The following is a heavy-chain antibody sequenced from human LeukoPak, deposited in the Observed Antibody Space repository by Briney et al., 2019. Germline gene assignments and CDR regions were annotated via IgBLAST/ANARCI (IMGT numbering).Heavy chain of an antibody. CDR3: ARDGDTSMVTSWFDS. Sequence: GASVKVSCTASGDTLNNYAVSWVRQAPGQGLEWIGGIIPVFDTANYAQKFQGRVTITADKSTSTVYMELNSLRSEDTAIYFCARDGDTSMVTSWFDSWGQGSLVTVSS. CDR1: GDTLNNYA. D-gene: IGHD5-18*01. CDR2: IIPVFDTA. V-gene: IGHV1-69*06. J-gene: IGHJ5*01.